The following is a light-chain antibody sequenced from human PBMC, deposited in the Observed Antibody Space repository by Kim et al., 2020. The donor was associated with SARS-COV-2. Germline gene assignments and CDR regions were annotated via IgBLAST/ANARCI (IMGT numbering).Light chain of an antibody. Sequence: SYELTQPPSVSVSPGQTASITCSGDKLGDKYACWYQQKPGQSPVLVIYQDSKRPSGIPERFSGSNSGNTATLTISGTQAMDEADYYCQAWDSSTGVFGGGTPLTFL. V-gene: IGLV3-1*01. CDR2: QDS. CDR3: QAWDSSTGV. J-gene: IGLJ3*02. CDR1: KLGDKY.